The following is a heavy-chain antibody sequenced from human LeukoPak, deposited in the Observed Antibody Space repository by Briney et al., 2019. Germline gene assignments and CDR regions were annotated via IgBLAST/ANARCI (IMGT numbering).Heavy chain of an antibody. Sequence: GGSLRLSCAASGFTFSSYWMHWVRQAPGKGLVWVSRINSDGSSTSYADSVKGRFTISRHSSKNTLYLQMNSLRGEDTAVYYCARFLGRITISGVVPYGMDVWGRGTTVTVSS. V-gene: IGHV3-74*01. CDR2: INSDGSST. CDR1: GFTFSSYW. CDR3: ARFLGRITISGVVPYGMDV. D-gene: IGHD3-3*01. J-gene: IGHJ6*02.